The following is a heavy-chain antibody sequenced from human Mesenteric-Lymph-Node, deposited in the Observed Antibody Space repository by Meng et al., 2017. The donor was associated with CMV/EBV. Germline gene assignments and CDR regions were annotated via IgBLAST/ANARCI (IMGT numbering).Heavy chain of an antibody. CDR1: GFTFDTYA. CDR3: ARGQGYYYGMDV. V-gene: IGHV3-30*04. Sequence: GESLKISCAASGFTFDTYAMYWVRQAPGKGLEWVAVISYGGSDKYYADSVKGRFTISRDNSKNTLYLQMNSLRAEDTALYYCARGQGYYYGMDVWGQGTTVTVSS. CDR2: ISYGGSDK. J-gene: IGHJ6*02.